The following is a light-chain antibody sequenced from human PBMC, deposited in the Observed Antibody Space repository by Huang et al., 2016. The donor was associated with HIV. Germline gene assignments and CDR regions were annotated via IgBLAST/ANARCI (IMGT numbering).Light chain of an antibody. V-gene: IGKV2-28*01. CDR3: MQALQNPRT. CDR1: QSLFHTKGYSS. CDR2: LSS. Sequence: IVMTQSPHSLPVTPGEPASISCRSSQSLFHTKGYSSVDWYLQKHGQSLQLLIYLSSKQASGVADRFGGSGSVLVFTLKISRVEAEDVGFYCCMQALQNPRTFGRGTRLEIK. J-gene: IGKJ5*01.